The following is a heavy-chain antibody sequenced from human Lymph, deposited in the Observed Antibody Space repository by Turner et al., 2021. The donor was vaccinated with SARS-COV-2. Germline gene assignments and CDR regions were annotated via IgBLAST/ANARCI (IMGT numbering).Heavy chain of an antibody. CDR3: AKDIGKWEQQLVTKRPIDDD. CDR2: ISWNSGSI. Sequence: EVQLVESGGGWVQPGWSLRLSCVASGFTLDDYAMLWVRQAAGKGLEWVSGISWNSGSIGYADSVKGRFTISRDNAKNSLYLQMNSLRAEDTALYYCAKDIGKWEQQLVTKRPIDDDWGQGTLATVSS. CDR1: GFTLDDYA. V-gene: IGHV3-9*01. J-gene: IGHJ4*02. D-gene: IGHD6-13*01.